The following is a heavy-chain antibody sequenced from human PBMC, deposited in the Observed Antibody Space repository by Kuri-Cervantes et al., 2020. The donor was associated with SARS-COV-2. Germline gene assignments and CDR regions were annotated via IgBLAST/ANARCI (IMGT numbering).Heavy chain of an antibody. D-gene: IGHD3-3*01. CDR2: INHSGNT. J-gene: IGHJ5*02. Sequence: SETRSLTCTVAGGSISSSSYYWGWIRQPPGRGLEWIGEINHSGNTNYDPSLKSRVTISIDTSKNQFSLKLSSVTAADTGVYYCVKEGARITSSGVVIANWFDPWGQGTLVTVSS. CDR3: VKEGARITSSGVVIANWFDP. V-gene: IGHV4-39*07. CDR1: GGSISSSSYY.